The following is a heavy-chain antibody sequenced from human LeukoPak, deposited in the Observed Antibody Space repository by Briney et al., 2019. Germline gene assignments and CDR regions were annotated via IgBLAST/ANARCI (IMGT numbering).Heavy chain of an antibody. D-gene: IGHD5-18*01. V-gene: IGHV1-2*02. CDR2: INPNSGGT. CDR3: ASSYSYGNY. Sequence: ASVKVSCKTSGYTFTGYYMHWLRQAPGQGLEWMGWINPNSGGTNYAQKFQGRVTMTRDTSISTAYMDLRRLTSDDTAVYYCASSYSYGNYWGQETLVTVSS. J-gene: IGHJ4*02. CDR1: GYTFTGYY.